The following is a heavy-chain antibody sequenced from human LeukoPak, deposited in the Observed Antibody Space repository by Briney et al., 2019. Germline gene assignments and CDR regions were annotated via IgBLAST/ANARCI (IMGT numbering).Heavy chain of an antibody. CDR1: GFTFSNYG. Sequence: GGSLRLSCAASGFTFSNYGMHWVRQAPGKGLEWVGFIRSKAYGGTTEYAASVKGRFTISRDDSKSIAYLQMNSLKTEDTAVYYCTRQYYDTSEVDYWGQGTLVTVSS. D-gene: IGHD3-22*01. CDR2: IRSKAYGGTT. J-gene: IGHJ4*02. CDR3: TRQYYDTSEVDY. V-gene: IGHV3-49*04.